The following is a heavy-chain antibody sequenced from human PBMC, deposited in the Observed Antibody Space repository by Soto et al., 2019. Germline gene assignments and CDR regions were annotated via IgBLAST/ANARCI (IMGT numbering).Heavy chain of an antibody. V-gene: IGHV4-59*01. CDR2: IYYSGST. D-gene: IGHD6-13*01. Sequence: SETLSLTCTVSGGSISSYYWSWIRQPPGKGLEWIGYIYYSGSTNYNPSLKSRVTISVDTSKNQFSLKLSSVTAADTAVYYCARVSGQQRLDYWGQGTLVTVSS. CDR3: ARVSGQQRLDY. CDR1: GGSISSYY. J-gene: IGHJ4*02.